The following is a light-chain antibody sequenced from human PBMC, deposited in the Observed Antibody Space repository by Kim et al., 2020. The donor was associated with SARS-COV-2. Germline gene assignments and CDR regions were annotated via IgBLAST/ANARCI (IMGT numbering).Light chain of an antibody. CDR2: SND. CDR1: NSNIGSNV. V-gene: IGLV1-44*01. Sequence: GQRVTISCSGSNSNIGSNVVNWYQPLPGTAPKLLIYSNDYRPSGVPDRFSGSKSGTSASLDISGLQSEDEADYYCAAWDDSLNGSVFGGGTKVTVL. CDR3: AAWDDSLNGSV. J-gene: IGLJ3*02.